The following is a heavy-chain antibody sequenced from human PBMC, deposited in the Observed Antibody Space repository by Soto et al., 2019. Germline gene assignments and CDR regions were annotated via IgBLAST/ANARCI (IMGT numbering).Heavy chain of an antibody. CDR1: GYTFTSCY. Sequence: ASVKVSCKASGYTFTSCYMHWVRQAPGQGLEWMGIINPSGGSTSYAQKFQGRVTMTRDTSTSTVYMELSSLRSEDTAVYYCARDYIAAAGYYYYGMDVWGQGTTVTVSS. J-gene: IGHJ6*02. D-gene: IGHD6-13*01. V-gene: IGHV1-46*01. CDR3: ARDYIAAAGYYYYGMDV. CDR2: INPSGGST.